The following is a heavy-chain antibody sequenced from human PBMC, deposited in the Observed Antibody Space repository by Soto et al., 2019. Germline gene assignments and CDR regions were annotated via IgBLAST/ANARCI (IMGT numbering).Heavy chain of an antibody. V-gene: IGHV4-31*03. CDR1: GGSISSGGYY. CDR3: ARDLGPRIAAAGTGYFDY. J-gene: IGHJ4*02. Sequence: SETLSLTCTVSGGSISSGGYYWSWIRQHPGKGLEWIGYIYYSGSTYYNPSLKSRVTISVDTSKNQFSLKLSSVTAADTAVYYCARDLGPRIAAAGTGYFDYWGQGTLVTVSS. CDR2: IYYSGST. D-gene: IGHD6-13*01.